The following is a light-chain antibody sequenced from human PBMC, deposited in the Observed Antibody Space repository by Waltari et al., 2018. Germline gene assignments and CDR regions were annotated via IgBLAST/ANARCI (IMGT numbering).Light chain of an antibody. CDR2: DVS. J-gene: IGLJ2*01. Sequence: SALTQPPSVSGSPGPSITLPCTGTTRDVGGFDYVSWYQQHQDKVPKLLIHDVSSRPSGVSNRFSGSKSGNTAALTISGLRAEDEAHYYCSSFSRSASEVIFGGGTRVTVL. CDR1: TRDVGGFDY. V-gene: IGLV2-14*03. CDR3: SSFSRSASEVI.